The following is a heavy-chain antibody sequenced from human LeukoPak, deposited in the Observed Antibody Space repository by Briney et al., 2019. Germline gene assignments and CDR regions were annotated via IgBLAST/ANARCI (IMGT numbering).Heavy chain of an antibody. CDR1: GYTFTSYY. J-gene: IGHJ5*02. V-gene: IGHV1-2*02. CDR3: ARDKGGYCSSTSCSDFDP. CDR2: INPNSGGT. D-gene: IGHD2-2*03. Sequence: GASVKLSCKASGYTFTSYYMHWVRQAPGQGLEWMGWINPNSGGTNYAQKFQGRVTMTRDTSISTAYMDLSRLRSDDTAVYYCARDKGGYCSSTSCSDFDPWGQGTLVTVSS.